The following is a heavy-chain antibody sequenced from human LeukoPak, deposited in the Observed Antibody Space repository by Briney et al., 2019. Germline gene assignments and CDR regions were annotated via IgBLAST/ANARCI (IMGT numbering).Heavy chain of an antibody. CDR2: ISAYNGNT. Sequence: ASVKVSCKASGYTFTSYGISWVRQAPGQGLEWMGWISAYNGNTNYAQKLQGRVTMTTDTSTSTAYMELRSLRSDDTAVYYCARDTKTPGPYYYYGMDVWGQGTTATVSS. D-gene: IGHD3-3*01. CDR1: GYTFTSYG. CDR3: ARDTKTPGPYYYYGMDV. J-gene: IGHJ6*02. V-gene: IGHV1-18*01.